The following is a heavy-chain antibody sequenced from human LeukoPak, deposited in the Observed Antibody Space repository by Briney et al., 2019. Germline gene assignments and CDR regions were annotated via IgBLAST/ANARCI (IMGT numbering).Heavy chain of an antibody. CDR3: ARLLGYYFDY. CDR2: IYHSGST. D-gene: IGHD1-26*01. CDR1: GYSISSGYY. J-gene: IGHJ4*02. Sequence: SEPLSLTCAVSGYSISSGYYWGWIRQPPGKGLEWIGSIYHSGSTYYNPSLKSRVTISVDTSKNQFSLKLSSVTAADTAVYYCARLLGYYFDYWGQGTLVTVSS. V-gene: IGHV4-38-2*01.